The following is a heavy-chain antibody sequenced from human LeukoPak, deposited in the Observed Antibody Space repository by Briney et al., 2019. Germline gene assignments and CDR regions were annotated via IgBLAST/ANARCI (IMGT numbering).Heavy chain of an antibody. Sequence: GRSLRLSCAASGFTFSSYGMHWVRQAPGKGLEWVAVIWYDGSNKYYADSVKGRFTISRDNSKNTLYLQMNSLRAEDTAVYYCARADYGDYGVDYWGQGTLVTVSS. CDR1: GFTFSSYG. J-gene: IGHJ4*02. D-gene: IGHD4-17*01. V-gene: IGHV3-33*01. CDR2: IWYDGSNK. CDR3: ARADYGDYGVDY.